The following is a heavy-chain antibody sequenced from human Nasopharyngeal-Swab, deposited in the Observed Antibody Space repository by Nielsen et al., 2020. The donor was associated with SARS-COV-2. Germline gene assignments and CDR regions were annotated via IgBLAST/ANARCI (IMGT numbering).Heavy chain of an antibody. V-gene: IGHV3-23*03. J-gene: IGHJ4*02. D-gene: IGHD3-10*01. Sequence: GESLKISCAASGFTCSSYAMSWVRQAPGKGLEWVSVIYSGGSSTYYADSVKGRFTISRDNSKNTLYLQMNSLRAEDTAVYYCAKQVRDGDYFDYWGQGTLVTVSS. CDR3: AKQVRDGDYFDY. CDR1: GFTCSSYA. CDR2: IYSGGSST.